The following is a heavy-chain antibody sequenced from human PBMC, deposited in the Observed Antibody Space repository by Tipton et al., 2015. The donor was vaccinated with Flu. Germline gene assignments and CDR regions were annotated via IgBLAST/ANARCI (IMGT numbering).Heavy chain of an antibody. CDR3: AREGQLLTPDY. V-gene: IGHV3-74*01. CDR1: GFSFSSYW. Sequence: SLRLSCAASGFSFSSYWMRWVRQAPGKGLVWVSRIDLDGSRMSYADSVRGRFTISRDNAKNTLYLQMNSLGGEDTAVYYCAREGQLLTPDYWGQEPWSPSP. CDR2: IDLDGSRM. D-gene: IGHD2-2*01. J-gene: IGHJ4*01.